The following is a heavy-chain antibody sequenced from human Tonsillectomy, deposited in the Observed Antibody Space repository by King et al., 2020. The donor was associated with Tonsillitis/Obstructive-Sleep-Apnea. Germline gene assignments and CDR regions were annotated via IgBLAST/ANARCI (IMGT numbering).Heavy chain of an antibody. CDR2: IYYSGST. D-gene: IGHD3-3*01. CDR1: GGSISSSSYY. Sequence: VQLQESGPGLVKPSETLSLTCTVSGGSISSSSYYWGWIRQPPGKGLEGIGSIYYSGSTYYNLSLKGRVTISVDTSKNQFSLTLGSVTAADTAVYYCAAIRDKDDFWSGYPFDYWGQGTLVTVSS. V-gene: IGHV4-39*01. J-gene: IGHJ4*02. CDR3: AAIRDKDDFWSGYPFDY.